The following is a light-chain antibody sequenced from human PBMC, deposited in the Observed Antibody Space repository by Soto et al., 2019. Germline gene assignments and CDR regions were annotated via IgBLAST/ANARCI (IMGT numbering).Light chain of an antibody. Sequence: DIQMTQSPSSLSASVGDRVTITCRAGQSISSFLSWYQQKPWKAPKLLIYAASSLQSGVPSRFSGSGSGTDFTLTISSLQPEDFATYYCQQTYSTWTFGQGTKVDIK. CDR3: QQTYSTWT. CDR1: QSISSF. V-gene: IGKV1-39*01. CDR2: AAS. J-gene: IGKJ1*01.